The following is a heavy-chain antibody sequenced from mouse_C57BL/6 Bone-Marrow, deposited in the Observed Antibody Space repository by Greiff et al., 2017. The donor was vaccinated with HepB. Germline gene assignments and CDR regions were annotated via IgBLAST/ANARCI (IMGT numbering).Heavy chain of an antibody. Sequence: QVQLQQPGAELVRPGTSVKLSCKASGYTFTSYWMHWVKQRPGQGLEWIGVIDPSDSYTNYNQKFKGKATLTVDTSSSTAYMQLSSLTSEDSAVYYCARSSYYGNPFDYWGQGTTLTVSS. CDR1: GYTFTSYW. CDR3: ARSSYYGNPFDY. J-gene: IGHJ2*01. D-gene: IGHD2-1*01. CDR2: IDPSDSYT. V-gene: IGHV1-59*01.